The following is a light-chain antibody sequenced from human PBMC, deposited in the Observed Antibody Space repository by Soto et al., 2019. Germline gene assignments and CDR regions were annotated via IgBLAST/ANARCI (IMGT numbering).Light chain of an antibody. CDR2: ENN. V-gene: IGLV1-51*02. CDR1: SSNIGNNY. J-gene: IGLJ1*01. CDR3: GTWDSSLSALYV. Sequence: QPVLAQPPSVSAAQGQKVTISCSESSSNIGNNYVSWYQQLPGTAPKLLIYENNKRPSGIPDRFSGSKSGTSATLGITGLQTGDEADYYCGTWDSSLSALYVFGTGTKVTVL.